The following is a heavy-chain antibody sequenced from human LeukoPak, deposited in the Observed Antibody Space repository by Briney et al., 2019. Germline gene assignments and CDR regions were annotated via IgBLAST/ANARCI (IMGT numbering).Heavy chain of an antibody. CDR2: IKKDGFFS. Sequence: GGSLRLSCTASGFPFRVRWMHWVRQAPGKGLVWISLIKKDGFFSTYADSVKGRFTISRDDAKNTLYLQMDSLRADNTAVYYCATDLDYTFDYWGRGTLVTVSS. CDR1: GFPFRVRW. CDR3: ATDLDYTFDY. V-gene: IGHV3-74*01. D-gene: IGHD4-4*01. J-gene: IGHJ4*02.